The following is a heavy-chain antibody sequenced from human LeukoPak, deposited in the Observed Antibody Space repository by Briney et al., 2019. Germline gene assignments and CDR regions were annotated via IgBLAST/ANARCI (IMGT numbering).Heavy chain of an antibody. CDR3: ARERLRLVGAPFDI. CDR1: GFTFDDYG. V-gene: IGHV3-20*04. Sequence: PGGSLRLSCAASGFTFDDYGMSWVRHAPGKGLEWVSGINWNGGSTGYADSVKGRFTISRDNAKNSLYLQMNSLRAEDTALYYCARERLRLVGAPFDIWGQGTMVTVSS. CDR2: INWNGGST. J-gene: IGHJ3*02. D-gene: IGHD1-26*01.